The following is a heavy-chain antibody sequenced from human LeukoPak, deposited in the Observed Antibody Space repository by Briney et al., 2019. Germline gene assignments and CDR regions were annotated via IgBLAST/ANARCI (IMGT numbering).Heavy chain of an antibody. V-gene: IGHV4-38-2*01. Sequence: KPSETLSLTCAVSGYSISSGYYWGWIRQPPGKGLEWIGSIYHSGSTYYNPSLKSRVTISVDTSKNQFSLKLGSVTAADTAVYYCARGGKGPYFDYWGQGTLVTVSS. CDR3: ARGGKGPYFDY. CDR1: GYSISSGYY. J-gene: IGHJ4*02. D-gene: IGHD4-23*01. CDR2: IYHSGST.